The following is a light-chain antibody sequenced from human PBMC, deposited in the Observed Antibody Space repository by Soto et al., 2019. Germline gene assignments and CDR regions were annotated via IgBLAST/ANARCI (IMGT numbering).Light chain of an antibody. J-gene: IGKJ1*01. CDR3: QQYNDNWT. CDR1: QSISSW. CDR2: KAS. V-gene: IGKV1-5*03. Sequence: DIQMTQSPSTLSASVGNRVTINCRASQSISSWLAWQQQKPGKAPRLLIYKASNLESGFPSRFSGSGSGTEFTLTITSLQPDDSATYYCQQYNDNWTFGQGTKV.